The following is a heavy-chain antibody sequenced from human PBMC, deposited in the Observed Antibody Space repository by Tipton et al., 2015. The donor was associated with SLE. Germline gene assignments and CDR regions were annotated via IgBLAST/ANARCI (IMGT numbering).Heavy chain of an antibody. CDR2: ISAYNGST. CDR3: ASKYYYYGMDV. Sequence: QSGAEVKKPGASVKVSCKASGYTFTSYGISWVRQAPGQGLEWMGWISAYNGSTNYAQKLQGRVTMTTDTSTSTAYMELSSLRSEDTAVYYCASKYYYYGMDVWGQGTTVTVSS. V-gene: IGHV1-18*01. J-gene: IGHJ6*02. CDR1: GYTFTSYG.